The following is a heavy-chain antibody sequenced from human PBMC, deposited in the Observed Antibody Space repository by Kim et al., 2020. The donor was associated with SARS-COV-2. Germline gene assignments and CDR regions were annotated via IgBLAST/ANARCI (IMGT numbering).Heavy chain of an antibody. CDR2: IRSDGSST. Sequence: GGSLRLSCAASGFSFSNYWMHWVRQAPGKGLVWVSRIRSDGSSTSYADSVKGRFTISRDNAKNTLYLQMNSLRVEDTAVYYCASRDFFDYWCRGTLVTVS. CDR1: GFSFSNYW. V-gene: IGHV3-74*01. J-gene: IGHJ4*02. CDR3: ASRDFFDY. D-gene: IGHD3-10*01.